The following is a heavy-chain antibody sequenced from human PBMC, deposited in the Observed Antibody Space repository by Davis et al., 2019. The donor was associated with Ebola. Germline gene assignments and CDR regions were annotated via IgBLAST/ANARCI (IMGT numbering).Heavy chain of an antibody. J-gene: IGHJ6*02. D-gene: IGHD3-3*01. V-gene: IGHV3-30*18. Sequence: PGGSLRLSCAASGFTFSSYGMHWVRQAPGKGLEWVAVISYDGSNKYYADSVKGRFTISRDNSKNTLYLQMNSLRAEDTAVYYCAKDPETRFLEWFYGMDVWGQGTTVTVSS. CDR3: AKDPETRFLEWFYGMDV. CDR1: GFTFSSYG. CDR2: ISYDGSNK.